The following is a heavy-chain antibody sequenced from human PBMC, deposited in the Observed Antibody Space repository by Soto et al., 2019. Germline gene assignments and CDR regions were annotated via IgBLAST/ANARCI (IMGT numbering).Heavy chain of an antibody. D-gene: IGHD3-10*01. CDR2: IYYSGST. J-gene: IGHJ4*02. Sequence: PSETLSLTCTVSGGSISSYYCSWIRQPPGKGLEWIGYIYYSGSTNYNPSLKSRVTISVDTSKNQFSLKLSSVTAADTAVYYCARHTLTYYYGSGSYPPPFFDYWGQGTLVTVSS. CDR1: GGSISSYY. V-gene: IGHV4-59*08. CDR3: ARHTLTYYYGSGSYPPPFFDY.